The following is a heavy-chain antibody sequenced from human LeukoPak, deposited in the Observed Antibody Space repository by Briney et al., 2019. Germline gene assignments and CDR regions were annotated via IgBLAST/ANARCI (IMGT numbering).Heavy chain of an antibody. J-gene: IGHJ6*03. V-gene: IGHV3-23*01. CDR3: ARDVGYSSSWAYYYYYMDV. CDR1: GFTFSSYG. D-gene: IGHD6-13*01. Sequence: GGSLRLSCAASGFTFSSYGMSWVRQAPGKGLEWVSAISGSGGSTYYADSVKGRFTISRDNSKNTLYLQMNSLRADDTAVYYCARDVGYSSSWAYYYYYMDVWGKGTTVTISS. CDR2: ISGSGGST.